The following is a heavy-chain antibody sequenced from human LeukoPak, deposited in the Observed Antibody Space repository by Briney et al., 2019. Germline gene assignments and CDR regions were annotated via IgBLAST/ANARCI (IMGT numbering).Heavy chain of an antibody. CDR1: GGTFSSYA. J-gene: IGHJ4*02. CDR3: ARGYSSGWKFDY. CDR2: IIPIFGTA. V-gene: IGHV1-69*05. D-gene: IGHD6-19*01. Sequence: SVKVSCKASGGTFSSYAISWVRQAPGQGLEWMGGIIPIFGTANYAQKFQGRVTITTDESTSTAYMELRSLRSDDTAVYYCARGYSSGWKFDYWGQGTLVTVSS.